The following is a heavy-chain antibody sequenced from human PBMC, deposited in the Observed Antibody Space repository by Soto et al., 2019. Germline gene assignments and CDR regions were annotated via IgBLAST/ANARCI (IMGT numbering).Heavy chain of an antibody. V-gene: IGHV4-34*01. CDR2: INHSGST. Sequence: QVQLQQWGAGLLKPSETLSLTCAVYGGSFSGYYWSWIRQPPGKGLEWIGEINHSGSTNYNPSLKSRVTISVDTSKNQFSLKLSSVTAADTAVYYWARSYRKGYYYGSRVYNWFDPWGQGTLVTVSS. D-gene: IGHD3-10*01. CDR3: ARSYRKGYYYGSRVYNWFDP. J-gene: IGHJ5*02. CDR1: GGSFSGYY.